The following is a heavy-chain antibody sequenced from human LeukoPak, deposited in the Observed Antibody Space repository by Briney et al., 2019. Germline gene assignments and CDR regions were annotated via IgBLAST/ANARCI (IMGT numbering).Heavy chain of an antibody. CDR3: AKDINYYDSTTFDY. Sequence: SGGSLRLSCAASGFTFDDYAMHWVRQAPGKGLEWVSGISWNSDSIGYADSVKGRFTISRDNAKNSLYLQMNSLRAEDTALYYCAKDINYYDSTTFDYWGQGTLVTASS. J-gene: IGHJ4*02. CDR2: ISWNSDSI. CDR1: GFTFDDYA. V-gene: IGHV3-9*01. D-gene: IGHD3-22*01.